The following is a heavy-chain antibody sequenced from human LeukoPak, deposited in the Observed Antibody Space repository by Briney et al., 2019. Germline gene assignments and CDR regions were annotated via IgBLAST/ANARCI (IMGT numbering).Heavy chain of an antibody. Sequence: GGSLRLSCAASGFIFSTYRMHWVRQAPGKGLVWVSHINNDGSTTSYADSVKGRFTISRDNAKNTMYLQMNSLRAEDTAMYYCARAEYDFDCWGQGTLVTVSS. CDR3: ARAEYDFDC. J-gene: IGHJ4*02. V-gene: IGHV3-74*01. D-gene: IGHD3-3*01. CDR1: GFIFSTYR. CDR2: INNDGSTT.